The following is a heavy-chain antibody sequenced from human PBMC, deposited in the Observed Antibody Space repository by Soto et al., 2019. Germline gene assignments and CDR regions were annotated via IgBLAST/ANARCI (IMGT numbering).Heavy chain of an antibody. V-gene: IGHV3-74*01. CDR1: GFTFSSYW. D-gene: IGHD6-19*01. Sequence: VGSLRLSCAASGFTFSSYWMHWVRQAPGKGLVWVSRINSDGSSTSYADSVKGRFTISRDNAKNTLYLQMNSLRAEDTAVYYCARARIAVAGYDYWGQGTLVTVSS. CDR2: INSDGSST. J-gene: IGHJ4*02. CDR3: ARARIAVAGYDY.